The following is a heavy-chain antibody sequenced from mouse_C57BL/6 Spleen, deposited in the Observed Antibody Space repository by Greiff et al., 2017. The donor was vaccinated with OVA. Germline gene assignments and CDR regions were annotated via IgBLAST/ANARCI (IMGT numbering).Heavy chain of an antibody. CDR1: GYTFTDYN. CDR2: INPNNGGT. J-gene: IGHJ3*01. Sequence: VQLQQSGPELVKPGASVKMSCKASGYTFTDYNMHWVKQSHGKSLEWIGYINPNNGGTSYNQKFKGKATLTVNKSSSTAYMELRSLTSEDSAVYYCARIYDGYSVLFAYWGQGTLVTVSA. CDR3: ARIYDGYSVLFAY. V-gene: IGHV1-22*01. D-gene: IGHD2-3*01.